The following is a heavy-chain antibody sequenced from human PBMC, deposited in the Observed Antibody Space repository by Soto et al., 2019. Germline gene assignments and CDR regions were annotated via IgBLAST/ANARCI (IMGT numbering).Heavy chain of an antibody. CDR1: GFTFSSYG. CDR3: ARDQGLLWFGELFPDY. Sequence: QVQLVESGGGVVQPGRSLRLSCAASGFTFSSYGMHWVRQAPGKGLEWVAVIWYDGSNKYYADSVKGRFTISRDNSKNPLYLQMNSLRAEDTAVYYCARDQGLLWFGELFPDYWGQGTLVTVSS. CDR2: IWYDGSNK. V-gene: IGHV3-33*01. D-gene: IGHD3-10*01. J-gene: IGHJ4*02.